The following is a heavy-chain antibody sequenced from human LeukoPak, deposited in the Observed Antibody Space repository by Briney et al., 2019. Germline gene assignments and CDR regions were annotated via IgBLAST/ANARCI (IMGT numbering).Heavy chain of an antibody. CDR1: GFSFRNYA. CDR2: INTDGRNT. CDR3: TRDGGSFCDFDY. V-gene: IGHV3-64*02. D-gene: IGHD1-26*01. J-gene: IGHJ4*02. Sequence: PGGSLRLSCVASGFSFRNYAIHWVRQAPGKGLEYVSVINTDGRNTYYADSVKGRFTISRDNSKNTVYLQMGSLRGEDMAVYYCTRDGGSFCDFDYWGQGALVTVSS.